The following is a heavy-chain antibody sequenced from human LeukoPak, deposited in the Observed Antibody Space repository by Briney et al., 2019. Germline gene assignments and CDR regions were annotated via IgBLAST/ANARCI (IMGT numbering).Heavy chain of an antibody. CDR3: ARTTVVSPRAFDY. V-gene: IGHV3-30-3*01. J-gene: IGHJ4*02. CDR2: ISYDGSNK. Sequence: GGSLRLSCAASGFTFSNYAMHWVRQAPGXXXEWVAVISYDGSNKYYADSVKGRFTISRDNSKNTLYLQMNSLRAEDTAVYYCARTTVVSPRAFDYWGQGTLVTISS. CDR1: GFTFSNYA. D-gene: IGHD4-23*01.